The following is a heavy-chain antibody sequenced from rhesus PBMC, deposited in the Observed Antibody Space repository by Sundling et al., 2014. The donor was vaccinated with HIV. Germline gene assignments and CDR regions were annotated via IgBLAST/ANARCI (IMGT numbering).Heavy chain of an antibody. D-gene: IGHD6-37*01. Sequence: QVQLQESGPGLVRPSETLSLTCAVSTDSITGSYWTWIRQSPGKGLEWIGRISGNTGNTDYNPSLKSRVIISKDTSKNQFSLRLSSVTAADTAVYFCARESVAGLLGRGFDHWGQGLQVIVSS. V-gene: IGHV4-173*01. J-gene: IGHJ4*01. CDR1: TDSITGSY. CDR3: ARESVAGLLGRGFDH. CDR2: ISGNTGNT.